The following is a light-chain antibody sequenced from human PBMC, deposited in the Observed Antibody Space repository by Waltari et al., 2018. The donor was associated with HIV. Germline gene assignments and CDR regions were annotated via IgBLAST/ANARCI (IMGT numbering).Light chain of an antibody. CDR2: SNN. Sequence: QSVLTQPPPASGTPGQRLSISCSGSSSNIGSNIVNWYQQLPGTAPKLLIYSNNQRPSGVPDRFSGSKSGTSASLAISGLQSEDEADYYCAAWDDSLNAWVFGGGTKLTVL. CDR1: SSNIGSNI. J-gene: IGLJ3*02. CDR3: AAWDDSLNAWV. V-gene: IGLV1-44*01.